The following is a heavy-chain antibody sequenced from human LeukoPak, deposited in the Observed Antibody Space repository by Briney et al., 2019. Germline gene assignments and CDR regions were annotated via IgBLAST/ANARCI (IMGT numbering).Heavy chain of an antibody. D-gene: IGHD1-14*01. CDR2: LYPGVTT. CDR3: ARGRGPRRSSRFDY. J-gene: IGHJ4*02. Sequence: SETLSLTCTVSGASISESYWSWIRQPAGKGLEWIGHLYPGVTTSYNASLRSRVAMSVDTSRNEISLTLTSVTGADTAVYYCARGRGPRRSSRFDYWGQGTLVTVSS. V-gene: IGHV4-4*07. CDR1: GASISESY.